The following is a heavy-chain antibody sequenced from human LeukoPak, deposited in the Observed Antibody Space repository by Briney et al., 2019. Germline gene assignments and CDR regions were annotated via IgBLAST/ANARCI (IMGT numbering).Heavy chain of an antibody. D-gene: IGHD5-24*01. Sequence: GGSLRLSCAASGFTFSSYAMSWVRQAPGKGLEWVSAISGSGGSTYYADSVKGRFTISRDNSKNTLYLQMNSLRAEDTAVYYCAKELEMATIENSGDAFDIWGQGTMVTVSS. CDR2: ISGSGGST. V-gene: IGHV3-23*01. CDR1: GFTFSSYA. CDR3: AKELEMATIENSGDAFDI. J-gene: IGHJ3*02.